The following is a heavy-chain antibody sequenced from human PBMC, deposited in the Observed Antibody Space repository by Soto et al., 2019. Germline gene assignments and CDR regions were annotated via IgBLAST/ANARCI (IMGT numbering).Heavy chain of an antibody. D-gene: IGHD3-22*01. CDR2: IIPIFGTA. Sequence: GASVKVSCKASGGTFSSYAISWVRQAPGQGLEWMGGIIPIFGTANYAQKFQGRVTITADKSTSTAYMELSSLRSEDTAVYYCANADLYYYDSSGPNWFDPWGQGTLVTVSS. J-gene: IGHJ5*02. V-gene: IGHV1-69*06. CDR3: ANADLYYYDSSGPNWFDP. CDR1: GGTFSSYA.